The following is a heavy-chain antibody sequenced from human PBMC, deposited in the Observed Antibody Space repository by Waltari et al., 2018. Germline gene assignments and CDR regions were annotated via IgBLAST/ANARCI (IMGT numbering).Heavy chain of an antibody. J-gene: IGHJ3*02. D-gene: IGHD6-19*01. V-gene: IGHV1-69*05. CDR3: ATSSSGWYQDASDI. CDR1: GGTIISYA. CDR2: MIGTFGAP. Sequence: QVQLLQSGAEVKKPGSSVRVSCKASGGTIISYAIRWVRQAPGQGLEWMGGMIGTFGAPNYAQKFQGRITITTDESARTDYMELSSLRSDDTAVYFCATSSSGWYQDASDIWGHGTLVTVS.